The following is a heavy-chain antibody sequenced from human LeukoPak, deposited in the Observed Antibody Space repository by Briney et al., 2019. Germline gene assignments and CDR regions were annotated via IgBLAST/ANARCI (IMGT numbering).Heavy chain of an antibody. Sequence: PGGSLRLSCAASGFTFSSYWMSWVRKAPGKGLEWVANINQDGSEQYYVDSLKGRLTISRDNAKDTLYLHMNSLTAEDTAVYYCARGAKWAYYFDYWGQGTLVTVSS. CDR2: INQDGSEQ. D-gene: IGHD1-26*01. V-gene: IGHV3-7*01. CDR3: ARGAKWAYYFDY. J-gene: IGHJ4*02. CDR1: GFTFSSYW.